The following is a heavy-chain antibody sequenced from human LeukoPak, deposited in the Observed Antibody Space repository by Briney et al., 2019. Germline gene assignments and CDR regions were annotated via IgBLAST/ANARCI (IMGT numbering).Heavy chain of an antibody. Sequence: GGSLRLSCAASGFTFSSYSMNWVRQAPGKGLEWVSAISGSGGSTYYADSVKGRFTISRDNSKNTLYLQMNSLRAEDTAVYYCAKTKSLTFFDYWGQGTLVTVSS. J-gene: IGHJ4*02. V-gene: IGHV3-23*01. CDR3: AKTKSLTFFDY. CDR2: ISGSGGST. CDR1: GFTFSSYS.